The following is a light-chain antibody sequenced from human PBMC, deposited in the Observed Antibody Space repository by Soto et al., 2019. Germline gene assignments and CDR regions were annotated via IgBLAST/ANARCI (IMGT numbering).Light chain of an antibody. Sequence: EIVLTQSPATLSLSPGERATLSCGASQSVSSSYLAWYQQKHGLAPRLLIYDASSRATGIPDRFSGSVSGTDFTLTISRLEPEDFAVYYCQQYGSSITFGQGTRLEIK. CDR3: QQYGSSIT. CDR2: DAS. V-gene: IGKV3D-20*01. CDR1: QSVSSSY. J-gene: IGKJ5*01.